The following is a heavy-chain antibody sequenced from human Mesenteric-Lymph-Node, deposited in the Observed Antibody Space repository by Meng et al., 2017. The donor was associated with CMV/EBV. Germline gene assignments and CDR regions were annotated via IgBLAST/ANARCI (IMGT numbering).Heavy chain of an antibody. CDR2: INTYTGNP. CDR3: ARDLGSSGYGRLRTRFDY. Sequence: YTVTSYVINWVRQAPGQGIEWMGWINTYTGNPTYAQGFTGRFVFSVDTSVSTAYLQVSSLKAEDTAVYYCARDLGSSGYGRLRTRFDYWGQGTLVTVSS. J-gene: IGHJ4*02. D-gene: IGHD5-12*01. V-gene: IGHV7-4-1*02. CDR1: YTVTSYV.